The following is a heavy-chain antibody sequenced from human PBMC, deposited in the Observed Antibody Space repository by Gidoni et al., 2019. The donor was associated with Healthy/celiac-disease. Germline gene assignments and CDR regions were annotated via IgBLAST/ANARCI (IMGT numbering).Heavy chain of an antibody. V-gene: IGHV1-18*04. CDR1: VYTFTSYG. CDR3: ARNGYSSGWYVFGAFDI. D-gene: IGHD6-19*01. Sequence: QVQLVQSGSEVKKPGASVKVSCQSSVYTFTSYGISWVRQAPGQGLEWMGWISSYNGNKNYEQKLQGRVTMTTDTSTSTAYMELRSLRYDDTAVYYCARNGYSSGWYVFGAFDIWGQGTMVTVSS. CDR2: ISSYNGNK. J-gene: IGHJ3*02.